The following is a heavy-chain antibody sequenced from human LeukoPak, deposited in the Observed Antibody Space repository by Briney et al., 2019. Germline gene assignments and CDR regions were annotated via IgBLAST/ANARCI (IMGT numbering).Heavy chain of an antibody. CDR1: GFTVNRDY. V-gene: IGHV3-53*01. CDR3: TRGSPAVSAGYN. Sequence: GESLRLSCAASGFTVNRDYMSWVRQSPGKGLEWVSVVYTDGRTFYADSVTGRFTISRDDSKNTVFLQMNSLRGEDTAIYFCTRGSPAVSAGYNWGRGTVVTVSS. CDR2: VYTDGRT. J-gene: IGHJ4*02. D-gene: IGHD1-1*01.